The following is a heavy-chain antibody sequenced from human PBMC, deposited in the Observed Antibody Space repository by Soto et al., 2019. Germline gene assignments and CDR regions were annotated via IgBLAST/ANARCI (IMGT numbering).Heavy chain of an antibody. Sequence: NPSETLSLTCTVSGGSISSGDYYWSWIRQPPGKGLEWIGYIYYSGSTYYNPSLKSRVTISVDTSKNQFSLKLSSVTAADTAVYYCARDSGGGDYQHFDYWGQGTLVTVSS. CDR3: ARDSGGGDYQHFDY. V-gene: IGHV4-30-4*01. J-gene: IGHJ4*02. CDR1: GGSISSGDYY. D-gene: IGHD4-17*01. CDR2: IYYSGST.